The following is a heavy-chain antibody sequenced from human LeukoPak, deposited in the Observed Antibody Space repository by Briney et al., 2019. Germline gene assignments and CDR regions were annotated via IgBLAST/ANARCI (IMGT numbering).Heavy chain of an antibody. CDR1: GFTFSTYA. CDR2: ISGSGGST. Sequence: GGSLRLSCAASGFTFSTYAMSWVRQAPGKGLEWVSAISGSGGSTYYADSVKGRFTISRDNSKNTLYLQMNSLRAEDTAVYYCAKPGSSDIVVVPAAIPYYYYYYYMDVWGKRTTVTVSS. J-gene: IGHJ6*03. CDR3: AKPGSSDIVVVPAAIPYYYYYYYMDV. V-gene: IGHV3-23*01. D-gene: IGHD2-2*01.